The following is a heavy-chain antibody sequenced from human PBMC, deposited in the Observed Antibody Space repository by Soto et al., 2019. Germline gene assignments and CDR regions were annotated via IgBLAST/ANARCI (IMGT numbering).Heavy chain of an antibody. Sequence: QVQLVQSGAEVKKPGSSVKVSCKASGGTFSSYTISWVRQAPGQGLEWMGRIIPILGIANYAQKFQGRVTXTXXKSTSTAYMELSSLRSEDTAVYYCARALLDDAFDIWGQGTMVTVSS. J-gene: IGHJ3*02. CDR3: ARALLDDAFDI. D-gene: IGHD1-1*01. V-gene: IGHV1-69*02. CDR1: GGTFSSYT. CDR2: IIPILGIA.